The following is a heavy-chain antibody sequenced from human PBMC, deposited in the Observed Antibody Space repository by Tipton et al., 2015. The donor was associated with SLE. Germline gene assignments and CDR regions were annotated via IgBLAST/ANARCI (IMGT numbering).Heavy chain of an antibody. J-gene: IGHJ1*01. CDR2: IYYSGST. Sequence: TLSLTCTVSGGSISSHYWSWIRQHPGKGLGWIGYIYYSGSTYYNPSLKSRVTISVDTSKNQFSLKLSSVTAADTAVYYCARAYCSGGSCYLTEYFQHWGQGTLVTVSS. V-gene: IGHV4-31*03. D-gene: IGHD2-15*01. CDR3: ARAYCSGGSCYLTEYFQH. CDR1: GGSISSHY.